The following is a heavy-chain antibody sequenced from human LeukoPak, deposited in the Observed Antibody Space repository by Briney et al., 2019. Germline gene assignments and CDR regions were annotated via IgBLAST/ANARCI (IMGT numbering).Heavy chain of an antibody. Sequence: GASVKVSCKASGYTFTTYDINWVRQATGQGLEWMGWMNPNSGNTGYAQKFQGRVTISRNTSISTAYMELSSLRSDDTAVYYCARDTHYGDYVGDWFDPWGQGTLVTVSS. D-gene: IGHD4-17*01. CDR2: MNPNSGNT. CDR1: GYTFTTYD. CDR3: ARDTHYGDYVGDWFDP. J-gene: IGHJ5*02. V-gene: IGHV1-8*03.